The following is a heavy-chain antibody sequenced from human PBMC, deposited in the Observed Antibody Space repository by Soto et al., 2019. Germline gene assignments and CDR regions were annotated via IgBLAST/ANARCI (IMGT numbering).Heavy chain of an antibody. J-gene: IGHJ4*02. CDR3: ARRSSSWYFDY. D-gene: IGHD6-13*01. CDR2: ISGSDGST. Sequence: GSLRLSCAASGFTFNSYAMNWVRQAPGKGLEWVSVISGSDGSTYYADSVKGRFTISRDNSKNTLNLQMNSLRAEDTAVYYCARRSSSWYFDYWGQGTLVTVSS. V-gene: IGHV3-23*01. CDR1: GFTFNSYA.